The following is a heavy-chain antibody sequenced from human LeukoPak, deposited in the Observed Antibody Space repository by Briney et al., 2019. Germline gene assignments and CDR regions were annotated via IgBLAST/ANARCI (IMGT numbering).Heavy chain of an antibody. CDR2: IRPHTGET. Sequence: ASVKVSCKASGYNFPSYGINWVRQAPGQGLEWMGWIRPHTGETNSAQRFQDRVTMTTDTSTTTAYMELRSLRFDDTAEYYCARDRGGKGSAIFYWGQGSLVTVSS. D-gene: IGHD2-2*01. CDR1: GYNFPSYG. J-gene: IGHJ4*02. V-gene: IGHV1-18*01. CDR3: ARDRGGKGSAIFY.